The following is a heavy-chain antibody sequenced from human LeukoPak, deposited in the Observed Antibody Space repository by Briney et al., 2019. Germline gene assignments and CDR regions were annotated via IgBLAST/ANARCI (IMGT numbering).Heavy chain of an antibody. J-gene: IGHJ4*02. D-gene: IGHD2-2*01. CDR2: NYHSGST. Sequence: SETLSLTCAVSGYSISSGYYWGWIRQPPGKGLEWIGSNYHSGSTYYNPSLKSRVTISVDTSKNQFSLKLSSVTAADTAVYYCAREDAAMYYFDYWGQGTLVTVSS. CDR3: AREDAAMYYFDY. CDR1: GYSISSGYY. V-gene: IGHV4-38-2*02.